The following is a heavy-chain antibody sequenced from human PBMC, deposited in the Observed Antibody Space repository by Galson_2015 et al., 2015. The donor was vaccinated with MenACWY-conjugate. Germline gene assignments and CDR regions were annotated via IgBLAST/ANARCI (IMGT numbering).Heavy chain of an antibody. D-gene: IGHD3-10*01. Sequence: SLRLSCAASGFTFSSYAMTWVRQAPGKGLEWVSVITGTGVTTYYADSVKGRFTISRDNSKNTLYLQMNSLRAEDTALYYCAKASYDSGRGAMDVRGQGTTVTVSS. J-gene: IGHJ6*02. CDR3: AKASYDSGRGAMDV. CDR2: ITGTGVTT. V-gene: IGHV3-23*01. CDR1: GFTFSSYA.